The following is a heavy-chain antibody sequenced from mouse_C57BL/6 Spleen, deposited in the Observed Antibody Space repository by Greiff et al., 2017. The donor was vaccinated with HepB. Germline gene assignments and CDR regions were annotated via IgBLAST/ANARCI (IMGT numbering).Heavy chain of an antibody. CDR1: GYTFTDYN. Sequence: VQLQQSGPELVKPGASVKMSCKASGYTFTDYNMHWVKQSHGKSLEWIGYINPNNGGTSYNQKFKGKATLTVNKSSSTACMELRSLTSEDSAVYYCARGVYYYGSSWYFDVWGTGTTVTVSS. D-gene: IGHD1-1*01. J-gene: IGHJ1*03. CDR3: ARGVYYYGSSWYFDV. V-gene: IGHV1-22*01. CDR2: INPNNGGT.